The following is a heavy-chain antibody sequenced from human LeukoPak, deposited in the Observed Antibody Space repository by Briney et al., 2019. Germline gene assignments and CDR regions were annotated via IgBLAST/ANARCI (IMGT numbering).Heavy chain of an antibody. V-gene: IGHV4-34*01. J-gene: IGHJ4*02. CDR1: GGSFSGYR. D-gene: IGHD3-22*01. CDR3: ARGGSSRGYYLYYFDY. Sequence: ASETLSLTRAVYGGSFSGYRWTWIRQPPGKGREGIGEINDSHSGSTNDNPSLKSRVTISVDTSKNQVSLKLSSVTAADTAVYYCARGGSSRGYYLYYFDYWGQGTLVTVSS. CDR2: INDSHSGST.